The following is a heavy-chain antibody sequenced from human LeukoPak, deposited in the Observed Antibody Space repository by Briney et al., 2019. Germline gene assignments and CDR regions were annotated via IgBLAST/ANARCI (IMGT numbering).Heavy chain of an antibody. V-gene: IGHV3-11*06. J-gene: IGHJ4*02. D-gene: IGHD1/OR15-1a*01. CDR1: RFTFSDYY. Sequence: GGSLRLSCAASRFTFSDYYMTWIRQAPGKGLEWVSYISGSSSYTNFADSVKGRFTTSRNNAKNSLYLQMNSLRAEDTAVYYCARDLEQHSDYWGQGTLVTVSS. CDR2: ISGSSSYT. CDR3: ARDLEQHSDY.